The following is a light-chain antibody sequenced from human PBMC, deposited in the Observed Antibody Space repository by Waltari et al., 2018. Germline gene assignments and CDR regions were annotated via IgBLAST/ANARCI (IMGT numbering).Light chain of an antibody. CDR1: SIDVGGYKH. CDR2: EVL. J-gene: IGLJ1*01. V-gene: IGLV2-14*01. Sequence: QSALPQPASLSGSPGQSTPISCPGASIDVGGYKHAPWYQQHPRKAPNLMIFEVLNRPSGVSNRFSGSKSGNTASLTISGLQAEDEADYYCNSYTRSSTLDVFGTGTKVTVL. CDR3: NSYTRSSTLDV.